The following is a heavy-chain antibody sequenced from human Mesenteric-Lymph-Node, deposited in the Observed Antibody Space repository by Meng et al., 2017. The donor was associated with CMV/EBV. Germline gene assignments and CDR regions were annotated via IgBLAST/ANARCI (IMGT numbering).Heavy chain of an antibody. J-gene: IGHJ5*02. V-gene: IGHV3-11*04. D-gene: IGHD3-3*01. Sequence: GESLKISCAASGFTFSDYYMSWIRQAPGKGLEWVSYISSRNSHIFYADSVKGRFTISRDNDKNSLYLQMNSLRAEDTAVYYCARVGRITIFGVVPGGWFDPWGQGTLVTVSS. CDR2: ISSRNSHI. CDR3: ARVGRITIFGVVPGGWFDP. CDR1: GFTFSDYY.